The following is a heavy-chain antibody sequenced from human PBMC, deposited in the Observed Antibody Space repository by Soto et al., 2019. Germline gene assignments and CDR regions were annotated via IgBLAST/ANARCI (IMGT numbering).Heavy chain of an antibody. CDR3: ARDRGWESDAFDI. Sequence: QVQLQESGPGLVKPSGTLSLTCAVSGGSISSSNWWSWVRQPPGKELEWIGEIYHSGSTNYNPSLNSRDTISVDKSKNQFSLKQGSVTAADAAVYCRARDRGWESDAFDIWGQGTMVTVSS. D-gene: IGHD1-26*01. V-gene: IGHV4-4*01. J-gene: IGHJ3*02. CDR1: GGSISSSNW. CDR2: IYHSGST.